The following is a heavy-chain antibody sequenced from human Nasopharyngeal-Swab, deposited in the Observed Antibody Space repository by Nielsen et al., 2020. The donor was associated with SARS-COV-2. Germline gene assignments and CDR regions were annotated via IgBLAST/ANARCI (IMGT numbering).Heavy chain of an antibody. J-gene: IGHJ6*02. D-gene: IGHD2-2*01. CDR2: ISWNSGSI. Sequence: SLRLSCAASGFTFDDYAMHWVRQAPGKGLEWVSGISWNSGSIGYADSVKGRFTISRDNAKNSLYLQMSSLRAEDTALYYCAKTLNPYCSSTSCYSGGMDVWGQGTTVTVSS. V-gene: IGHV3-9*01. CDR3: AKTLNPYCSSTSCYSGGMDV. CDR1: GFTFDDYA.